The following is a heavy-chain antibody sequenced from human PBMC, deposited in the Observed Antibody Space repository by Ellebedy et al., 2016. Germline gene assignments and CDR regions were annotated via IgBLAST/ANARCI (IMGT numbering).Heavy chain of an antibody. J-gene: IGHJ3*01. D-gene: IGHD3-16*01. V-gene: IGHV4-31*03. CDR3: ARGTGSSYGEDAFHL. Sequence: SETLSLXXTVSGASISSNDYYWSWIRQHPGKGLEWIEHIYYSGSTYSNPSLRSRVIFSVDTSQSRISLRLTSVTAADTAVYYCARGTGSSYGEDAFHLWGQGTVVTVSS. CDR1: GASISSNDYY. CDR2: IYYSGST.